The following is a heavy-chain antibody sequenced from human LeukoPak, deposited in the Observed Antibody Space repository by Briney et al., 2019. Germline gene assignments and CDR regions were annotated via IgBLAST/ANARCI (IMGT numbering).Heavy chain of an antibody. D-gene: IGHD3-22*01. CDR3: ARDIILYYDSSGYKYAWFDP. Sequence: SETLSLTCTVSGGSISSSSYYWGWIRQPPGRGLEWIAGIYYSGSTYYNPSLRSRVTISVDTSKNQFSLKLSSVTAADTAVYYCARDIILYYDSSGYKYAWFDPWGQGTLVTVSS. CDR1: GGSISSSSYY. CDR2: IYYSGST. J-gene: IGHJ5*02. V-gene: IGHV4-39*07.